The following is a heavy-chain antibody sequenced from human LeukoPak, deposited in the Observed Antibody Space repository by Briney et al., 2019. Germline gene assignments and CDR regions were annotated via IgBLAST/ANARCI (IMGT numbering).Heavy chain of an antibody. Sequence: GSSVTLSCKSSGGTFSSYAISWVRRAPGQGLEWMGRIIPILGIANYAQKFQGRVTITADKSTSTAYMELSSLRSEDTAVYYCARDRCSGGSCYSHYGMDVWGQGTTVTVSS. V-gene: IGHV1-69*04. CDR3: ARDRCSGGSCYSHYGMDV. CDR2: IIPILGIA. J-gene: IGHJ6*02. CDR1: GGTFSSYA. D-gene: IGHD2-15*01.